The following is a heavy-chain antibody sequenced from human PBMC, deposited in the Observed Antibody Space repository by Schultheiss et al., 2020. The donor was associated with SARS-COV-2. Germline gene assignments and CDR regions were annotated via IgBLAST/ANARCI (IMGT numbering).Heavy chain of an antibody. J-gene: IGHJ6*02. D-gene: IGHD4-17*01. Sequence: ASVKVSCKASGYTFTGYYMQWVRQAPGQGLDWMGWISAYNGNTNYAQKLQGRVTMTTDTSTSTAYMELRSLRSDDTAVYYCARGPVTTDIDYYYYGMDVWGQGTTVTVSS. CDR1: GYTFTGYY. V-gene: IGHV1-18*04. CDR3: ARGPVTTDIDYYYYGMDV. CDR2: ISAYNGNT.